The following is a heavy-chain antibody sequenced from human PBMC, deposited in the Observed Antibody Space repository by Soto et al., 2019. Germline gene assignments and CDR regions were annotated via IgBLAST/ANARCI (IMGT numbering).Heavy chain of an antibody. CDR2: ISSNGGST. Sequence: GVSLRRSCAPSGFTFSSYAMHWVRQAPGKGLEYVSAISSNGGSTYYANSVKGRFTISRDNSKNTLYLQMGSLRAEDMAVDYCARRITVTALDYWGQGPLVTVSS. J-gene: IGHJ4*02. D-gene: IGHD4-17*01. CDR3: ARRITVTALDY. V-gene: IGHV3-64*01. CDR1: GFTFSSYA.